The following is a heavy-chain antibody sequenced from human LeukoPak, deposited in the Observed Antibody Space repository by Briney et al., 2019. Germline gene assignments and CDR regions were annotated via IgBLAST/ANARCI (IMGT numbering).Heavy chain of an antibody. J-gene: IGHJ4*02. CDR3: GRLGIITAAGSNDY. Sequence: LGGSLRLSCAASEFTFSDYYMSWIRQAPGKGLEWVSYISYSGDTKYYADSVKGRFTVSRDNAKNSLYLQMNSLRAEDTAVYYCGRLGIITAAGSNDYWGQGTLVTVSS. D-gene: IGHD6-13*01. V-gene: IGHV3-11*01. CDR2: ISYSGDTK. CDR1: EFTFSDYY.